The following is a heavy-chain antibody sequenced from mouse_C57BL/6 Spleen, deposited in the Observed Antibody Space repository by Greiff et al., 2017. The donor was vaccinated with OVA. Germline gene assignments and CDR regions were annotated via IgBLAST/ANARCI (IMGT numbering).Heavy chain of an antibody. Sequence: EVKVVESGGDLVKPGGSLKLSCAASGFTFSSYGMSWVRQTPDKRLEWVATISSGGSYSYSPDSVKGRFTISSDNAKNTLYLQSSSLKSEDTAMYYGARHDPGYDYDEAMDYWGQGTSVTVSS. D-gene: IGHD2-4*01. J-gene: IGHJ4*01. CDR1: GFTFSSYG. V-gene: IGHV5-6*01. CDR2: ISSGGSYS. CDR3: ARHDPGYDYDEAMDY.